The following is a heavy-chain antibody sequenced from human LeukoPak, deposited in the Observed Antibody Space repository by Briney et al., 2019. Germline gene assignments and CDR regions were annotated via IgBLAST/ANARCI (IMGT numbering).Heavy chain of an antibody. Sequence: GGSLRLSCVASGFAVGSNYMSWVRQAPGKGLEWVSLIYSGGAIRYADSVKGRFTISRDSSKNTLFLQMNDLTVEDTARYYCARRPGNWGQGILVAVSS. CDR1: GFAVGSNY. V-gene: IGHV3-53*01. J-gene: IGHJ4*02. CDR3: ARRPGN. D-gene: IGHD1-14*01. CDR2: IYSGGAI.